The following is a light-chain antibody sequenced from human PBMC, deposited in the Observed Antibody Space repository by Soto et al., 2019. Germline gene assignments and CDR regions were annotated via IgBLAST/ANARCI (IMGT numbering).Light chain of an antibody. V-gene: IGKV1-39*01. CDR2: AAS. CDR3: QQSYSTPWT. CDR1: ENINKY. J-gene: IGKJ1*01. Sequence: DSQITQSPSSLSASVGGRVPITCRATENINKYVSWYQQKPGKAPKLLIYAASSLQSGVPSRFSGSGSGTDFTLTISSLQPEDFATYYCQQSYSTPWTFGQGTKVDIK.